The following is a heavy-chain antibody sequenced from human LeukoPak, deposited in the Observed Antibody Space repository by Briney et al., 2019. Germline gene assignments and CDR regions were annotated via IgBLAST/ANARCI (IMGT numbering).Heavy chain of an antibody. CDR2: IKEDGSEK. Sequence: GGSLRLSCVVSGFRFSSYWMSWVRQAPGKEPEWVANIKEDGSEKYYEDSVRGRFTISRDNAKNTLLLDMNSLRAEDTAVFYCATDQDHGYFRHWGQGSLVTVSS. J-gene: IGHJ1*01. CDR3: ATDQDHGYFRH. CDR1: GFRFSSYW. D-gene: IGHD4-17*01. V-gene: IGHV3-7*01.